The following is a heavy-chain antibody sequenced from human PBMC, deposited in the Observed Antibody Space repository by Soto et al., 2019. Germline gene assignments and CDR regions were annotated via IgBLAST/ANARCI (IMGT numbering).Heavy chain of an antibody. D-gene: IGHD5-12*01. CDR1: GYSFTSYW. Sequence: KSGESLKISCKGSGYSFTSYWIGWVRQMPGKGLEWMGIIYPGDSDTRYSPSFQGQVTISADKSISTAYLQWSSLKASDTAMYYCARLVAYSGYDYGATHKRGYSYGYFDYWGQGTLVTVSS. CDR3: ARLVAYSGYDYGATHKRGYSYGYFDY. CDR2: IYPGDSDT. V-gene: IGHV5-51*01. J-gene: IGHJ4*02.